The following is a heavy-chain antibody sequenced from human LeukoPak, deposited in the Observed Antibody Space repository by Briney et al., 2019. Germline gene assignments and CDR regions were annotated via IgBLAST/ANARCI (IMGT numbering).Heavy chain of an antibody. CDR3: ARGGGLDV. J-gene: IGHJ6*02. D-gene: IGHD3-16*01. Sequence: PGGSLRLSCAASGFSFDDYAMHWVRQAPGKGLEWVSAISWNGNSIVYADSVKGRFTISRDNAKNSLYLQMSNLRAEDTAVYFCARGGGLDVWGQGATVTVSS. V-gene: IGHV3-9*01. CDR2: ISWNGNSI. CDR1: GFSFDDYA.